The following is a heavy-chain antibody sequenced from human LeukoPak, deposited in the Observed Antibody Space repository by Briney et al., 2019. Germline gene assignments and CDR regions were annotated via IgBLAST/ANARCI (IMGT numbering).Heavy chain of an antibody. V-gene: IGHV1-18*01. D-gene: IGHD2-2*01. CDR3: ARDGYQPLDVTYFQH. CDR2: MSAYNGNT. CDR1: GYTFTSYG. J-gene: IGHJ1*01. Sequence: ASVKVSCKASGYTFTSYGVSWLRQAPGQGLEWMGWMSAYNGNTNYAQKVQGRVTMTTDTSTSTAYMELRSLRSDDTAVYYCARDGYQPLDVTYFQHWGQGTLVTVSS.